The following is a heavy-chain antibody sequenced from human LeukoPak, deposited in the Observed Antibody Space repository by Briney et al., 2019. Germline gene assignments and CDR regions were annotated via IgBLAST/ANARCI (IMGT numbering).Heavy chain of an antibody. Sequence: GGSLRLSCAASGFTFDDYAMHWVRQAPGKGLEWVSLISWDGGSTYYADSVKGRFTISRDNVKNSVYLQMNSLRAEDTAVYYCARDQYSSIDYWGQGTLVTVSS. J-gene: IGHJ4*02. CDR1: GFTFDDYA. V-gene: IGHV3-43D*03. D-gene: IGHD6-13*01. CDR2: ISWDGGST. CDR3: ARDQYSSIDY.